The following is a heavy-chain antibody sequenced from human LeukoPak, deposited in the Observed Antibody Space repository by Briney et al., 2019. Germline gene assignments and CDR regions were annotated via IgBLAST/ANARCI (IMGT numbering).Heavy chain of an antibody. D-gene: IGHD5-12*01. CDR2: ISYSGST. V-gene: IGHV4-59*08. CDR1: GGSISSYF. Sequence: SETLSLTCTVSGGSISSYFWSWLRQPPGKRLEWIGYISYSGSTDYNPSLKSRVTLSVDTSKNRPSLKLSSVTAADTVVYYCARKSSRGGFNGYDFWYFDLWGRGTLVTVSS. J-gene: IGHJ2*01. CDR3: ARKSSRGGFNGYDFWYFDL.